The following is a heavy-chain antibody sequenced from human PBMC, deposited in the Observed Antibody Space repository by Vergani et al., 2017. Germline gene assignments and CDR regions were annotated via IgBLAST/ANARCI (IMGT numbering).Heavy chain of an antibody. CDR3: ARGKRDGFDY. V-gene: IGHV4-34*01. CDR2: INHRGST. D-gene: IGHD5-24*01. CDR1: GGSFSGYY. J-gene: IGHJ4*02. Sequence: QVQLQQWGAGLLKPSETLSLTCAVYGGSFSGYYWSWIRQPPGKGLEWIGEINHRGSTNYNPSLKSRVTISVDTSKNQFSLKLSSVTAADTAVYYCARGKRDGFDYWGQGTLVTVSS.